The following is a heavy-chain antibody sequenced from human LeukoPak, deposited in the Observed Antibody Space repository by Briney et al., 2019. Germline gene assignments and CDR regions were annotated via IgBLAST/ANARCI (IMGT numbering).Heavy chain of an antibody. D-gene: IGHD1-1*01. Sequence: PGRSLRLSCAASGFTFSSYATHWVRQAPGKGLEWVAVISYDGSNKYYADSVKGRFTISRDNSKNTLYLQMNSLRAEDTAVYYCARDRRHNWNDGVFDYWGQGTLVTVSS. CDR1: GFTFSSYA. V-gene: IGHV3-30-3*01. CDR3: ARDRRHNWNDGVFDY. CDR2: ISYDGSNK. J-gene: IGHJ4*02.